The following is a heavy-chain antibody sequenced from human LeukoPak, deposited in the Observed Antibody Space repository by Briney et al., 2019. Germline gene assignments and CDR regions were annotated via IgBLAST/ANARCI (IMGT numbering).Heavy chain of an antibody. Sequence: GSSVKISCKTSGYSFTNYTMNWVRQAPGQGLEWMGWINTKTANPTYAQGFTGRFVFSVDTSVTTAYLQITRLTAEDTAVYYCARPYCRGSNRHSYFEHWGQGTLVTVSS. CDR2: INTKTANP. CDR1: GYSFTNYT. CDR3: ARPYCRGSNRHSYFEH. D-gene: IGHD2-15*01. J-gene: IGHJ4*02. V-gene: IGHV7-4-1*02.